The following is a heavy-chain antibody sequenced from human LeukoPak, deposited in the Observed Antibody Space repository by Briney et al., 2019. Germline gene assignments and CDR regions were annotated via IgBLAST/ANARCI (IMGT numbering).Heavy chain of an antibody. V-gene: IGHV4-31*03. CDR1: GGSISSGGYY. Sequence: SDTLSLTCTVSGGSISSGGYYWSWIRQHPGKGLQWIGYIYYSGSTYYNPSLKSRVTISVDTSKNQFSLKLSSVTAAATAVYYCARGADFIRSGYYYGMDVWGQGTTVTVSS. CDR3: ARGADFIRSGYYYGMDV. CDR2: IYYSGST. D-gene: IGHD4-17*01. J-gene: IGHJ6*02.